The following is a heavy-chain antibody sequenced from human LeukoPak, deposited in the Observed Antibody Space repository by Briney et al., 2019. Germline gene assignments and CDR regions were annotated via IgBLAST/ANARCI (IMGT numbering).Heavy chain of an antibody. D-gene: IGHD3-3*01. CDR1: GGTFSSYA. J-gene: IGHJ6*03. V-gene: IGHV1-69*01. CDR3: ARHRYFWSGYYYYYYYYMDV. CDR2: IIPIFGTA. Sequence: SVKVSCKASGGTFSSYAISWVRQAPGQGLEWMGGIIPIFGTANYAQKFQSRVTITADESTSTAYMELSSLRSEDTAVYYCARHRYFWSGYYYYYYYYMDVWGKGTTVTVSS.